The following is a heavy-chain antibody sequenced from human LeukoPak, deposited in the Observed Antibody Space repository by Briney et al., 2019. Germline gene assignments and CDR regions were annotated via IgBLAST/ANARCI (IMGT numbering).Heavy chain of an antibody. CDR2: IYHSGGT. CDR1: RYSISGGYY. D-gene: IGHD2-2*01. Sequence: PSETLSFTCAVSRYSISGGYYWGWIRQPPGKGLEWIGSIYHSGGTNYNPSLKSRVTISVDTSKNPCSLKLSSVTSMDTRLCYSARQIVVVAAAMPGLCYMDVGGKGTTVTVSS. CDR3: ARQIVVVAAAMPGLCYMDV. V-gene: IGHV4-38-2*01. J-gene: IGHJ6*03.